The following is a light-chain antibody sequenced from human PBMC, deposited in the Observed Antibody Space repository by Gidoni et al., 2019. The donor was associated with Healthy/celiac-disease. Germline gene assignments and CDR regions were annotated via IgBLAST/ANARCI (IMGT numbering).Light chain of an antibody. CDR2: GAS. Sequence: EIVMTQSPATLSVSQGERATLSCRASQSVSSNLAWYQQKPGQAPRLLIYGASTRATDIPARFSGSGSGTEFTLTISSLQSEDFAVYYCQQYKNWPPLTFGGGTKVEIK. CDR1: QSVSSN. CDR3: QQYKNWPPLT. J-gene: IGKJ4*01. V-gene: IGKV3-15*01.